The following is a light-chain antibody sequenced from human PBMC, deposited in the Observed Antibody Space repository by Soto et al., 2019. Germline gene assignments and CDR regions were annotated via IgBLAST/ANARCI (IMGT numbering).Light chain of an antibody. Sequence: IQMTQSPSTLSASVGDRVTITCRASHNIERWMAWYQQKPGKAPSLLIFDASTLHSGVPSRFSGSGSGTDFTLAISSLQPDDFATYYCQQFAISTTFGQGTKVDIK. J-gene: IGKJ1*01. V-gene: IGKV1-5*01. CDR3: QQFAISTT. CDR1: HNIERW. CDR2: DAS.